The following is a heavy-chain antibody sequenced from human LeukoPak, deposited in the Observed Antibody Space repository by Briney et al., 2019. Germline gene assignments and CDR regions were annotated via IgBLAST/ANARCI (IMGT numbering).Heavy chain of an antibody. CDR2: ISYDGSNK. D-gene: IGHD6-13*01. CDR3: GRVAAAGRHIDY. Sequence: PGGSLRLSCVASGFTFSNYAMHWVRQAPGKGLEWVAVISYDGSNKYYADSVKGRFTISRDNSKNTLYLQMNSLRAEDTAVYYCGRVAAAGRHIDYWGQGTLVTVSS. CDR1: GFTFSNYA. V-gene: IGHV3-30-3*01. J-gene: IGHJ4*02.